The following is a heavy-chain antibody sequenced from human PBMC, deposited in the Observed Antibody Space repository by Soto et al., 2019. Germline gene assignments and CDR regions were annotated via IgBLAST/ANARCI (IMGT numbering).Heavy chain of an antibody. CDR3: ARGYYYDSSGYYNLDY. D-gene: IGHD3-22*01. CDR2: IIPIFGTA. V-gene: IGHV1-69*13. Sequence: SVKVSCKASEGTFSSYAISWVRQAPGQGLEWMGGIIPIFGTANYAQKFQGRVTITADESTSTAYMELSSLRSEDTAVYYCARGYYYDSSGYYNLDYWGQGTLVTVSS. CDR1: EGTFSSYA. J-gene: IGHJ4*02.